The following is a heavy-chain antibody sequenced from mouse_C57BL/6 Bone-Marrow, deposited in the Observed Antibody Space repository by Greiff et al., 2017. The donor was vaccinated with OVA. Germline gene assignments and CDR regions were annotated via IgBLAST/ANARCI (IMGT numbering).Heavy chain of an antibody. CDR3: TSLWLRRGGY. CDR1: GFNIKDDY. D-gene: IGHD2-2*01. CDR2: IDPENGDT. Sequence: EVQLQQSGAELVTPGASVKLSCTASGFNIKDDYMHWVKQRPEQGLEWIGWIDPENGDTEYASKFQGKATITADTSSNTAYLQLSSLTSEDTAVYYCTSLWLRRGGYWGQGTTLTVSS. J-gene: IGHJ2*01. V-gene: IGHV14-4*01.